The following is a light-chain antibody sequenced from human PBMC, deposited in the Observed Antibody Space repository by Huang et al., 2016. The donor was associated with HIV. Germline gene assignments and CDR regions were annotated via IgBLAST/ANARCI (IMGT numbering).Light chain of an antibody. CDR2: GAA. J-gene: IGKJ2*01. CDR1: QSVSSN. CDR3: QQYNNWPFYT. V-gene: IGKV3-15*01. Sequence: EIVMTQSPATLSVSPGERATLSGRASQSVSSNLAWYQQQPGQAPRLLIYGAATRATGIPARFSGSGSGTEFTLTISSLQSEDFAVYYCQQYNNWPFYTFGQGTKLEIK.